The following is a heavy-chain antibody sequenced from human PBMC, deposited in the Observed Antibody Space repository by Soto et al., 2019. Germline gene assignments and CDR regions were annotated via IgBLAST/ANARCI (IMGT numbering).Heavy chain of an antibody. Sequence: EVQLLESGGGLVQPGGSLRLSCAASGFTFGSSAMSWVRQAPGKGLEWVSSVSGSGGSTYYADSVKGRFTITRDKSKNAVSLRMNSLRVEDTAVYYCAKLRGYSYGAVDYWGQGTLVTVSS. D-gene: IGHD5-18*01. J-gene: IGHJ4*02. CDR1: GFTFGSSA. V-gene: IGHV3-23*01. CDR2: VSGSGGST. CDR3: AKLRGYSYGAVDY.